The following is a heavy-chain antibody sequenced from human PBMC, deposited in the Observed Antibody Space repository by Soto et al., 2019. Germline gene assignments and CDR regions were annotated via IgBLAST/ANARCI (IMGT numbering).Heavy chain of an antibody. Sequence: GESLKISCKGSGYSFTNYWIAWVRQMPGKGLEYMGIIYPSDSTTRYSPSFQGQVAISADKSISTAYLQWNSLKASDTAMYYCARHGFYGDYSSNYFDPWGQGTLVTVSS. CDR2: IYPSDSTT. CDR3: ARHGFYGDYSSNYFDP. CDR1: GYSFTNYW. V-gene: IGHV5-51*01. D-gene: IGHD4-17*01. J-gene: IGHJ5*02.